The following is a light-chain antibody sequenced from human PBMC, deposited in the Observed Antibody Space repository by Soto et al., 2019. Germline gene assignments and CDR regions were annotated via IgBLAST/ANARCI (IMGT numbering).Light chain of an antibody. Sequence: DIQMTQPPSPLSASVGDSVTITCRASQSIRTYLNWYQQKPGKAPKLLIYATSSLQSGVPSRFSGSGSGTDFTLTISSLQPEDFATYYCQQTYNTPRTFGQGTKVDIK. CDR2: ATS. J-gene: IGKJ1*01. CDR3: QQTYNTPRT. V-gene: IGKV1-39*01. CDR1: QSIRTY.